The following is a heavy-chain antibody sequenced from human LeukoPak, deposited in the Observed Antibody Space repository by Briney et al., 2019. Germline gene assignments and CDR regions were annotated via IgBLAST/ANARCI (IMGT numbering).Heavy chain of an antibody. Sequence: PGGSLRLSSGASGFTVITNYRSSVRQPPGRGLEWVSYIISSSSTIYYADSVKGRFTISRDNAKNSLYLQMNRLRDEDTAVYYCARDPNQGVVPAHYAFDIWGQGTMVTVSS. J-gene: IGHJ3*02. CDR1: GFTVITNY. D-gene: IGHD2-2*01. CDR2: IISSSSTI. V-gene: IGHV3-48*02. CDR3: ARDPNQGVVPAHYAFDI.